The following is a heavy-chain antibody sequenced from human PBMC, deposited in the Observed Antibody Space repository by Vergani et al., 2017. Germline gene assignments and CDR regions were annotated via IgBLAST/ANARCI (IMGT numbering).Heavy chain of an antibody. V-gene: IGHV3-23*01. CDR1: GFTFSNSA. CDR3: ARGEKITMIVSAFDI. J-gene: IGHJ3*02. Sequence: EVHLLESGGGLVQSGGSLRLSCAASGFTFSNSAVSWVRQAPGRGLAWVSSISGPGLSTYYADSVKGRFTISRDNSKNTLYLQMNSLRAEDTAVYYCARGEKITMIVSAFDIWGQGTMVTVSS. CDR2: ISGPGLST. D-gene: IGHD3-22*01.